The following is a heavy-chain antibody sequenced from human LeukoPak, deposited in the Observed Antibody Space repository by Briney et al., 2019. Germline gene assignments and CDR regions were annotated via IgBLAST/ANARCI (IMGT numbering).Heavy chain of an antibody. Sequence: PSETLSLTCTVSGYSISSGYYWGWIRQPPGKGLECIGSIYHRGSTYYNPSLKSRVTISVDTSKNQFSLKLSSVTAAETAVYYWSKARSISTSRFYFYFLGQGTLVTVSS. CDR1: GYSISSGYY. V-gene: IGHV4-38-2*02. CDR2: IYHRGST. CDR3: SKARSISTSRFYFYF. D-gene: IGHD2/OR15-2a*01. J-gene: IGHJ4*02.